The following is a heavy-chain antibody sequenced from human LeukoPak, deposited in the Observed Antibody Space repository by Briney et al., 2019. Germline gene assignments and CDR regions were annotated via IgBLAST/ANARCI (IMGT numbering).Heavy chain of an antibody. V-gene: IGHV1-8*02. J-gene: IGHJ5*01. CDR1: GYTFTNFD. Sequence: ASVKVSCKASGYTFTNFDINWVRQATGQGLEWMGRMSPNSGNTVYAQKFQGRVTLTRNTSIGTAYMELSSLTSGDTAVYYCAKSPHPTVVTATLPVNFFDSWGQGTLVTVSS. D-gene: IGHD4-23*01. CDR2: MSPNSGNT. CDR3: AKSPHPTVVTATLPVNFFDS.